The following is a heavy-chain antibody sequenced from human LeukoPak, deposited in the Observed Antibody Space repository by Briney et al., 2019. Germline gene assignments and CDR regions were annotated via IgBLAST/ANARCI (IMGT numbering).Heavy chain of an antibody. V-gene: IGHV3-23*01. CDR1: GFTFSNYA. CDR3: AKGPSDWLPYYYYYYGMDV. J-gene: IGHJ6*02. Sequence: GGSLRLSCAASGFTFSNYAMHWVRQAPGKGLEWVSAISGSGGSTYYADSVKGRFTISRDNSKNTLYLQMNSLRAEDTAVYYCAKGPSDWLPYYYYYYGMDVWGQGTTVTVSS. CDR2: ISGSGGST. D-gene: IGHD3/OR15-3a*01.